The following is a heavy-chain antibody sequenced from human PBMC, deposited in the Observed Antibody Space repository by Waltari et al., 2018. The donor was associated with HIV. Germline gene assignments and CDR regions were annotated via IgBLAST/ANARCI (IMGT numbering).Heavy chain of an antibody. J-gene: IGHJ5*01. Sequence: QMQLQQWGAGPLKPSETLSLTCAVQGGSFSGYYWSWIRQPPGKGREWIGEISHSRSTKYTPSLKSRVTISVYTSKNQFSLRLKSVTAADTAVFYCASRGAPTPVTTDSWGQGTLVIVSS. CDR2: ISHSRST. V-gene: IGHV4-34*01. CDR1: GGSFSGYY. CDR3: ASRGAPTPVTTDS. D-gene: IGHD4-17*01.